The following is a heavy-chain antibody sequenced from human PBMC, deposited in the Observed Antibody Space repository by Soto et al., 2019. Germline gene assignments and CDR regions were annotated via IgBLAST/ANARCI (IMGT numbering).Heavy chain of an antibody. Sequence: PSETLSLTCAVSGGSISGSDYYWSWLRQSPGRGPEWIGSVFYTGFTSYNPSLESRVTVSVDTSKNQFSLKVSAVTAADTAVYYCASSQKGYNWNYFDHWGQGALVTVSS. J-gene: IGHJ4*02. CDR3: ASSQKGYNWNYFDH. D-gene: IGHD1-1*01. CDR2: VFYTGFT. V-gene: IGHV4-39*01. CDR1: GGSISGSDYY.